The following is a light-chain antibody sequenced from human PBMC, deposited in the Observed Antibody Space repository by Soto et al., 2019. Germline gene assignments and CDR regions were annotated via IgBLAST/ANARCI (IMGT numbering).Light chain of an antibody. V-gene: IGLV2-14*01. J-gene: IGLJ3*02. Sequence: QSVLTQPASVSGSLGQSITMSCTGTSSDIGGYKYVSWYQQHPGKAPKLIIFEVSNRPSGVSDRFSGSNSGNTASLTISGLQAEDEADYYRTSYSRYRVLVFGGGTKVTVL. CDR2: EVS. CDR1: SSDIGGYKY. CDR3: TSYSRYRVLV.